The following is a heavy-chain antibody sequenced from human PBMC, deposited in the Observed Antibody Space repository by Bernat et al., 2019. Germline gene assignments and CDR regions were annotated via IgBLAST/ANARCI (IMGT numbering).Heavy chain of an antibody. Sequence: QVQLVQSGAEVKKPGASVKVSCKASGYTFTGYYMHWVRQAPGQGLEWMGGINPNSGGTNYAQKFQGWVPMPRDPSISPAYMGLSRLRSDATAVYSCAGVRDDYGDSDSYYGMDVWGQGPTVTVSS. J-gene: IGHJ6*02. CDR3: AGVRDDYGDSDSYYGMDV. V-gene: IGHV1-2*04. D-gene: IGHD4-17*01. CDR1: GYTFTGYY. CDR2: INPNSGGT.